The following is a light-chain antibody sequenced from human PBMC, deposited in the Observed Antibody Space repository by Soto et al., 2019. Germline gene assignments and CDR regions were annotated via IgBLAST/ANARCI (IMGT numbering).Light chain of an antibody. CDR1: QSVSYTY. Sequence: ENVLTQSPGTLSLSPGERATLSCRASQSVSYTYLAWYQQKPGQAPRLLIYGASSRATGIPDRFSGSGSGTDFTLTISRLESYYFAVYYCQQYGISPPWTFGQ. V-gene: IGKV3-20*01. CDR2: GAS. CDR3: QQYGISPPWT. J-gene: IGKJ1*01.